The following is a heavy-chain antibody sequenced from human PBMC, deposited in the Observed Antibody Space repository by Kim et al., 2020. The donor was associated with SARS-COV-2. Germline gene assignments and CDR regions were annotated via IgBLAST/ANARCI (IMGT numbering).Heavy chain of an antibody. J-gene: IGHJ4*02. CDR3: ARDPADYDSSGYYDY. V-gene: IGHV3-66*01. Sequence: SVKGRSTISRDNSKNTLYLQMNRLRAKDTAVYYCARDPADYDSSGYYDYWGQETLVTVSS. D-gene: IGHD3-22*01.